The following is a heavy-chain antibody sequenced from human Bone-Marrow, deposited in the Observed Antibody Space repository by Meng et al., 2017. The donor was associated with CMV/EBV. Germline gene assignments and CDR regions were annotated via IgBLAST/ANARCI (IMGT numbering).Heavy chain of an antibody. J-gene: IGHJ6*02. Sequence: SLKISCAASGFTFDDYAMHWVRQAPGKGLEWVSGISWNSGSIGYADSVKGRFTTSRDNAKNSLYLQMNSLRAEDTALYYCAKDSSSRDPYYYYGMDVWGQGTMVTVSS. CDR3: AKDSSSRDPYYYYGMDV. V-gene: IGHV3-9*01. D-gene: IGHD2-2*01. CDR2: ISWNSGSI. CDR1: GFTFDDYA.